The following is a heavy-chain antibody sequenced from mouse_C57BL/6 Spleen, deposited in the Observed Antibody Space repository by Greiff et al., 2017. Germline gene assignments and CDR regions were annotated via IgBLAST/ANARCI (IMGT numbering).Heavy chain of an antibody. V-gene: IGHV1-80*01. Sequence: QVQLQHSWAELVQPGASVKISCKASGYAFRRYWMYWVKQGPGKGLEWIGQIYPGDGDTNYNGKFKGKATLTADKSYSTAYMQLSSRTSEDSAVYFCAKTEDYGDYWGQGTTLTVSS. CDR2: IYPGDGDT. D-gene: IGHD3-2*01. J-gene: IGHJ2*01. CDR3: AKTEDYGDY. CDR1: GYAFRRYW.